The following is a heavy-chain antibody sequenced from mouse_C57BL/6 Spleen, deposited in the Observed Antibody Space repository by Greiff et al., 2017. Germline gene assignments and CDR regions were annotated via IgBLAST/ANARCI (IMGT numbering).Heavy chain of an antibody. V-gene: IGHV2-2*01. D-gene: IGHD2-1*01. Sequence: VKLMESGPGLVQPSQSLSITCTVSGFSLTSYGVHWVRQSPGKGLEWLGVIWSGGSTDYNAAFISRLSISKDNSKSQVFFKMNSLQADDTAIYYCARGIYPWYFDVWGTGTTVTVSS. CDR1: GFSLTSYG. CDR2: IWSGGST. J-gene: IGHJ1*03. CDR3: ARGIYPWYFDV.